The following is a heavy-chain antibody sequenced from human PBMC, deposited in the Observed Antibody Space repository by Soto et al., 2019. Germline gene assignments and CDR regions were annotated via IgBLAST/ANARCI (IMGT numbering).Heavy chain of an antibody. CDR1: GYSFTSYW. D-gene: IGHD6-19*01. Sequence: PGESLKISCKGSGYSFTSYWIGWVRQMPGKGLEWMGIIYPGDSDTRYSPSFQGQVTISADKSISTAYLQWSSLKASDTAMYYCARHALAVAGTRYYYYGMDVWGQGTTVTVS. J-gene: IGHJ6*02. V-gene: IGHV5-51*01. CDR2: IYPGDSDT. CDR3: ARHALAVAGTRYYYYGMDV.